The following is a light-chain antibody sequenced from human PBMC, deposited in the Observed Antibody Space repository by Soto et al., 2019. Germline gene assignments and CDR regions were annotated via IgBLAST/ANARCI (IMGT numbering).Light chain of an antibody. CDR1: QGVRDD. V-gene: IGKV1-6*01. CDR3: LQESNYPLT. Sequence: IQMNQSPSSLSASVGDRVTITCRASQGVRDDVGCYQQKPGKAPKLLIYSASTLQSGVPSRFSGSGSGTDFPLTISGLQPVDFATYYCLQESNYPLTFGGGTKVEIK. J-gene: IGKJ4*01. CDR2: SAS.